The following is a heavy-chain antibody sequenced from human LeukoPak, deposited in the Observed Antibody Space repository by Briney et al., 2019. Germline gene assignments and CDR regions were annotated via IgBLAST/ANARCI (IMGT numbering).Heavy chain of an antibody. Sequence: SETLSLTCPVSGRSISSYYWSWIRQPPGKGLEWIGYMYYSGSTNYNPSLKTRLTISADTSKNQISLKLSSVTAADTAVYYCARQGYNYGTGRYSWFDPWGQGILVTVCS. CDR3: ARQGYNYGTGRYSWFDP. CDR2: MYYSGST. D-gene: IGHD5-18*01. CDR1: GRSISSYY. J-gene: IGHJ5*02. V-gene: IGHV4-59*08.